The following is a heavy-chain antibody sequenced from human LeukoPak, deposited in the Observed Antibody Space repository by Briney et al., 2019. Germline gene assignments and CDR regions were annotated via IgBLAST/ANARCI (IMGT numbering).Heavy chain of an antibody. CDR3: ARPPGNYYGSGSYYYFDY. Sequence: ASVKVSCKASGYTFTGYYMHWVRQAPGQGLEWMGWINLNSGGTNYAQKFQGRVTMTRDTSISTAYMELSRLRSDDTAVYYCARPPGNYYGSGSYYYFDYWGQGTLVTVSS. V-gene: IGHV1-2*02. J-gene: IGHJ4*02. CDR1: GYTFTGYY. D-gene: IGHD3-10*01. CDR2: INLNSGGT.